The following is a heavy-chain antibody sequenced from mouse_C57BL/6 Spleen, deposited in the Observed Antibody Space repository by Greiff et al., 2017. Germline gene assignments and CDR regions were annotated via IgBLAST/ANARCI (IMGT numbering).Heavy chain of an antibody. CDR3: TRHSWFAY. CDR1: GYTFTDYE. Sequence: SGAELVRPGASVTLSCKASGYTFTDYEMHWVKQTPVHGLEWIGAIDPETGGTAYNQKFKGKAILTADKSSSTAYMELRSLTSEDSAVDYCTRHSWFAYWGQGTLVTVSA. V-gene: IGHV1-15*01. J-gene: IGHJ3*01. CDR2: IDPETGGT.